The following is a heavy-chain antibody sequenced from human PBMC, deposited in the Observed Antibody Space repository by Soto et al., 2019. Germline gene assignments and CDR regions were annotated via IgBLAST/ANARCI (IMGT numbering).Heavy chain of an antibody. J-gene: IGHJ6*02. D-gene: IGHD6-19*01. V-gene: IGHV4-39*01. CDR2: IYYSGST. CDR1: GGSISSSSYY. Sequence: PSETLSLTCTVSGGSISSSSYYWGWIRQPPGKGLEWIGSIYYSGSTYYNPSLKSRVTISVDTSKNQFSLKLSSVTAADTAVYYCARHLPVAGRNAYYYYGMDVWGQGTTVTVSS. CDR3: ARHLPVAGRNAYYYYGMDV.